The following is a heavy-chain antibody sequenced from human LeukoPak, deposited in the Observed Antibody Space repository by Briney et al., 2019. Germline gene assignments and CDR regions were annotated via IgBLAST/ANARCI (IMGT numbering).Heavy chain of an antibody. D-gene: IGHD2-21*02. Sequence: PGRSLRLSRAASGFTFSSYGMHWVRQAPGKGLEWVAVIWYDGSNKYYADSVKGRFTISRDNSKNTLYLQMNSPRAEDTAVYYCARDRPTRWRLSYYYYYGMDVWGQGTTVTVSS. J-gene: IGHJ6*02. CDR2: IWYDGSNK. CDR3: ARDRPTRWRLSYYYYYGMDV. CDR1: GFTFSSYG. V-gene: IGHV3-33*01.